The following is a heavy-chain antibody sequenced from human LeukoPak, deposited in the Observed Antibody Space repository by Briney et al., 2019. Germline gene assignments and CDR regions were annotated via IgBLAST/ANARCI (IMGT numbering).Heavy chain of an antibody. CDR2: IYYSGST. Sequence: PSETLSLTCTVSGGSISSSSYYWGWIRQPPRKGLEWIGSIYYSGSTYYNPSLKSRVTISVDTSKNQFSLKLSSVTAADTAVYYCARQGGGSLDYWGQGTLVTVSS. CDR3: ARQGGGSLDY. J-gene: IGHJ4*02. D-gene: IGHD2-15*01. CDR1: GGSISSSSYY. V-gene: IGHV4-39*01.